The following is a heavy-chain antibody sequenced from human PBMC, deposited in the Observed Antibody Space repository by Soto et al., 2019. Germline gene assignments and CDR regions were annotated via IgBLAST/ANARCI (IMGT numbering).Heavy chain of an antibody. J-gene: IGHJ4*02. V-gene: IGHV2-5*01. CDR1: GFSLNTRGVG. CDR2: IYWNEDT. Sequence: QITLKESGPTLVKPTQTLTLTCSFSGFSLNTRGVGVGWVRQPPGKALEWLTLIYWNEDTRYSPSLKSRLTVTKDTPKNQVALTMTNMDPVDTATYYCAHLPPFADYYFDYWGQGTLVTVSS. D-gene: IGHD2-21*02. CDR3: AHLPPFADYYFDY.